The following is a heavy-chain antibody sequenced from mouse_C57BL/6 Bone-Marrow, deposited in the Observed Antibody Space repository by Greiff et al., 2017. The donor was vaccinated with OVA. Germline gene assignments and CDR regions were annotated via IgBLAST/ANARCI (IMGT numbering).Heavy chain of an antibody. Sequence: QVQLKESGAELAKPGASVKLSCKASGYTFTSYWMHWVKQRPGQGLEWIGYINPSSGYTKYNQKFKDKATLTADKSSSTAYMQLSSLTYSDSAVYYCAIFTYYGSRCAMDYWGQGTSVPVSS. V-gene: IGHV1-7*01. CDR3: AIFTYYGSRCAMDY. CDR1: GYTFTSYW. J-gene: IGHJ4*01. D-gene: IGHD1-1*01. CDR2: INPSSGYT.